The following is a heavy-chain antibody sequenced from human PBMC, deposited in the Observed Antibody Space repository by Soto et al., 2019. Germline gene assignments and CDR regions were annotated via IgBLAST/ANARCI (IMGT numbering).Heavy chain of an antibody. J-gene: IGHJ4*02. Sequence: EVQLLESGGSLVQPGGSLRLSCAASGFSFSTYAMGWVRQAPGKGLEWVSAISGSGSATYYAAPVKGRFNISRDNSKEKLYLQINSLRAGDNAVYYCAKEIKVTGNNAIYDSWGQGSLVTVSS. CDR1: GFSFSTYA. CDR2: ISGSGSAT. V-gene: IGHV3-23*01. D-gene: IGHD7-27*01. CDR3: AKEIKVTGNNAIYDS.